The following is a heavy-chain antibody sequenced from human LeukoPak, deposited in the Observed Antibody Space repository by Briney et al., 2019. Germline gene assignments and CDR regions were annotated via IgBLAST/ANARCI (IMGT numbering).Heavy chain of an antibody. J-gene: IGHJ6*03. V-gene: IGHV1-69*05. CDR2: IIPIFGTA. CDR3: ATSPSYYYYMDV. CDR1: GGTFSSYA. Sequence: ASVKVSCKASGGTFSSYAISWVRQAPGQGLEWMGGIIPIFGTANYAQKFQRRVTITTDESTSTAYMELSSLRSEDTAVYYCATSPSYYYYMDVWGKGTTVTVSS.